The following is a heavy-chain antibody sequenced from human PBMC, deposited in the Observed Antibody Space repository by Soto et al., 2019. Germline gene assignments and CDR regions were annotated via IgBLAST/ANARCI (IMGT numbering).Heavy chain of an antibody. J-gene: IGHJ4*02. D-gene: IGHD4-17*01. CDR3: ARAPDYTVSFDF. Sequence: QVQLQESGPGLVEPSQTLSLTCTVSGGSVSSGAYYWSWIRQHPGKGLEWIGYIFYRVATYYNPSLASRISVSLDTSRNQFSLTLTSVTAADTAVYYCARAPDYTVSFDFWGQGALVTVSS. CDR1: GGSVSSGAYY. CDR2: IFYRVAT. V-gene: IGHV4-31*03.